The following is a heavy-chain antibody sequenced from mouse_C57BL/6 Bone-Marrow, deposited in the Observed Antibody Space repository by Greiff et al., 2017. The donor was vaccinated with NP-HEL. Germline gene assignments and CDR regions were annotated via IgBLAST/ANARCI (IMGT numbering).Heavy chain of an antibody. J-gene: IGHJ2*01. Sequence: QVQLQQSGAELARPGASVKLSCKASGYTFTSYGISWVKQRTGQGLEWIGEIYPRSGNTYYNEKFKGKATLTADKSSSTAYMELRSLTSEDSSVYFCAFPYYYGKGGYWGQGTTLTVSS. D-gene: IGHD1-1*01. CDR2: IYPRSGNT. CDR1: GYTFTSYG. V-gene: IGHV1-81*01. CDR3: AFPYYYGKGGY.